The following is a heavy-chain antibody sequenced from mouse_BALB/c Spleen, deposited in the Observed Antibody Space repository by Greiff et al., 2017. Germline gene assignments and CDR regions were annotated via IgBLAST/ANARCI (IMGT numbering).Heavy chain of an antibody. CDR3: ARVGVGVHYFDY. J-gene: IGHJ2*01. V-gene: IGHV2-9*02. D-gene: IGHD1-3*01. CDR2: IWAGGST. CDR1: GFSLTSYG. Sequence: VMLVESGPGLVAPSQSLSITCTVSGFSLTSYGVHWVRQPPGKGLEWLGVIWAGGSTNYNSALMSRLSISKDNSKSQVFLKMNSLQTDDTAMYYCARVGVGVHYFDYWGQGTTLTVSS.